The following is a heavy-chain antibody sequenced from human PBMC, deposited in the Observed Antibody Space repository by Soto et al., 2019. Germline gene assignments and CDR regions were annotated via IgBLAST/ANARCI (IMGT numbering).Heavy chain of an antibody. Sequence: QVQLVQSGAEVKKPGSSVKVSCKASGGTFRNLAINWVRQAPGQGLEWMGGFIPIIGGGINAQKIQGRVTITSDESTSKAYMELSSLKSEDTAMYFCARRSVSHSNAFDFWGQGTMVTVSS. J-gene: IGHJ3*01. CDR1: GGTFRNLA. CDR3: ARRSVSHSNAFDF. CDR2: FIPIIGGG. V-gene: IGHV1-69*01. D-gene: IGHD2-15*01.